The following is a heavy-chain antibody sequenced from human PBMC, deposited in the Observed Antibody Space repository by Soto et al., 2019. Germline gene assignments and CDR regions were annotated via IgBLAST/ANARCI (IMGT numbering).Heavy chain of an antibody. D-gene: IGHD3-10*01. V-gene: IGHV4-39*01. Sequence: QLQLQESGPGLVKPSETLSLTCTVSGGSISSSTYHWGWIRQPPGKGLECIGSIYYSGGAYYNPSLTSRVTISVDTSKNQFSLRLSSVTAADTAVYYCARSSSEGFYNDMVPGVPSYFDYWGQGTTVAVSS. J-gene: IGHJ4*02. CDR1: GGSISSSTYH. CDR3: ARSSSEGFYNDMVPGVPSYFDY. CDR2: IYYSGGA.